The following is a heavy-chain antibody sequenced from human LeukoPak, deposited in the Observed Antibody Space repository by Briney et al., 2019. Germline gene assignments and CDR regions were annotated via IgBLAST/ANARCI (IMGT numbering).Heavy chain of an antibody. D-gene: IGHD3-10*01. V-gene: IGHV4-39*01. CDR2: IYYSGST. CDR1: GGSISSSSYY. CDR3: ARYNVKGSGRSPHFDY. Sequence: SETLSLTCTVSGGSISSSSYYWGWIRQPPGKGLEWIGSIYYSGSTYYNPSLKSRVTISVDTSKNQFSLKLSSVTAADTAVYYCARYNVKGSGRSPHFDYWGQGTLVTVSS. J-gene: IGHJ4*02.